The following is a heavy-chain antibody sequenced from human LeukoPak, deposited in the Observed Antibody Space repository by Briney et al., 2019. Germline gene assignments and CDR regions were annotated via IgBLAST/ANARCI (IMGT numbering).Heavy chain of an antibody. CDR2: ISGSGGST. D-gene: IGHD1-26*01. J-gene: IGHJ4*02. V-gene: IGHV3-23*01. CDR1: GFTFSSYA. Sequence: GGSLRLSCAASGFTFSSYAMSWVRQAPGKGLEWVSAISGSGGSTYYADSVKGRFTISRDNSKNTLYLQMNSLRAEDTAVYYCAKETLWSGSLPAGFDYWGQGTLVTVSS. CDR3: AKETLWSGSLPAGFDY.